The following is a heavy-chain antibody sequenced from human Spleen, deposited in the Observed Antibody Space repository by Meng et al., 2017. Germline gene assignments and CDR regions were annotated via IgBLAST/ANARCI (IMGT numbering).Heavy chain of an antibody. J-gene: IGHJ4*02. CDR1: GFTFDDYA. CDR2: ISWNSGSI. V-gene: IGHV3-9*01. Sequence: SLKISCAASGFTFDDYAMHWVRQAPGKGLEWVSGISWNSGSIGYADSVKGRFTVSRDNSKSTLHLQMNSLRAEDTAVYYCAKEIRPNDYWGQGTLVTVSS. CDR3: AKEIRPNDY.